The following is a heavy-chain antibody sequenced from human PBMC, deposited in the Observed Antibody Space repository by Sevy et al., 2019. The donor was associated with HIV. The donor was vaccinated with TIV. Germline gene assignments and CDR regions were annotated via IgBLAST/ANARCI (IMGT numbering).Heavy chain of an antibody. J-gene: IGHJ3*02. CDR3: TRDPSYCSTTSCYMIDDAFDI. Sequence: GGSLRLSCTASGFTFGDYAMSWFRQAPGKGLEWAGFIRSKAYGGTTEYAASVKGRFTISRDDSKSIAYLQMNSLKTEDTAVYYCTRDPSYCSTTSCYMIDDAFDIWGQGTMVTVSS. D-gene: IGHD2-2*02. V-gene: IGHV3-49*03. CDR1: GFTFGDYA. CDR2: IRSKAYGGTT.